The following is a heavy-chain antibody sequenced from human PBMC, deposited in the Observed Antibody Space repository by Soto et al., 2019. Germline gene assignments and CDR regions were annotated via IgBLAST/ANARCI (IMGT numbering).Heavy chain of an antibody. D-gene: IGHD3-22*01. CDR3: ARGLYEPNWFDS. J-gene: IGHJ5*01. CDR2: LSHTGNT. V-gene: IGHV4-31*03. CDR1: GGSINSGGSF. Sequence: QVQLQESGPGLVKPSQTLSLICTVSGGSINSGGSFWTWIRQHPGRAPEGIGYLSHTGNTYYNPSLKSRVLMSVDRSKHLLSLRLSSVTAADTAVYYCARGLYEPNWFDSWGQGTLVTVSS.